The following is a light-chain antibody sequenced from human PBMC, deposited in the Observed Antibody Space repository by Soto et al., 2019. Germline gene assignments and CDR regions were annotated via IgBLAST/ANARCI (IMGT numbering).Light chain of an antibody. CDR1: SSDVGGYNY. CDR2: DVS. V-gene: IGLV2-14*01. CDR3: SSYTSSSPLRV. J-gene: IGLJ2*01. Sequence: QSALTQPASVSGSPGQSITISCPGTSSDVGGYNYVSWYQQHPGKAPKLMIYDVSNRPSGVSNRFSGSKSGNTASLTISGLQAEDDADYYCSSYTSSSPLRVFGGGTKLTVL.